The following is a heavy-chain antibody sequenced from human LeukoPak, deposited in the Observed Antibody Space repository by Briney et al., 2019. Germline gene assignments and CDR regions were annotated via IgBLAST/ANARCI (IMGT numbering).Heavy chain of an antibody. Sequence: SETLSLTCTVSGGSISSGSYYWSWIRQPAGKGLEWIGRIYTSGSTNYNPSLKSRVTISVDTSKNQFSLKLISVTAADTAVYYCARVSDYVWGSYRSDIWGQGTMVTVSS. CDR2: IYTSGST. V-gene: IGHV4-61*02. CDR3: ARVSDYVWGSYRSDI. J-gene: IGHJ3*02. CDR1: GGSISSGSYY. D-gene: IGHD3-16*02.